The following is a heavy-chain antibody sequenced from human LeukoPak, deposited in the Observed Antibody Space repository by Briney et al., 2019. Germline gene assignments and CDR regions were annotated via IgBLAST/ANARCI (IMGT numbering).Heavy chain of an antibody. CDR3: AKALLLWFGDGDY. V-gene: IGHV3-23*01. Sequence: GGSLRLSCAASGFTFSSYGMSWVRQAPGKGLEWVSAISGSGGSTYYADSVKGRFTISRDNSKNTLYLQMNSLRAEDTAVYYRAKALLLWFGDGDYWGQGTLVTVSS. D-gene: IGHD3-10*01. J-gene: IGHJ4*02. CDR2: ISGSGGST. CDR1: GFTFSSYG.